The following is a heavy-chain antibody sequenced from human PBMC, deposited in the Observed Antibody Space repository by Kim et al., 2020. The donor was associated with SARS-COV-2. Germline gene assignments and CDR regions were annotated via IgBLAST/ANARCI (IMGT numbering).Heavy chain of an antibody. CDR1: GGSISSYY. CDR2: IYYSGST. CDR3: ARVGGVRDYGSGSYYNDASFDY. D-gene: IGHD3-10*01. Sequence: SETLSLTCTVSGGSISSYYWSWIRQPPGKGLEWIGYIYYSGSTNYNPSLKSRVTISVDTSKNQFSLKLSSVTAADTAVYYCARVGGVRDYGSGSYYNDASFDYWGQGTLVTVSS. J-gene: IGHJ4*02. V-gene: IGHV4-59*13.